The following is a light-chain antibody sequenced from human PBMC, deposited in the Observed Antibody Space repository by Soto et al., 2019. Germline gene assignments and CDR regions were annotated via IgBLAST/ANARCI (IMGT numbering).Light chain of an antibody. J-gene: IGKJ1*01. Sequence: QITPSPSTPSAFVGNQIPLTCRASQSISSWLAWYQQKPGKAPKLLIYKASSLESGVPSRFSGSGSGTEFTLTISSLQPDDFATYYCQQHNSYSRTFGQGTKVDIK. CDR2: KAS. CDR1: QSISSW. CDR3: QQHNSYSRT. V-gene: IGKV1-5*03.